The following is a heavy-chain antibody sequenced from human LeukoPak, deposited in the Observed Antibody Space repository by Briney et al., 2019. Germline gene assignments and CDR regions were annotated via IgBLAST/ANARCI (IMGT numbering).Heavy chain of an antibody. D-gene: IGHD2-2*01. CDR1: GFSFSSYW. CDR2: IKQDGSER. J-gene: IGHJ4*02. V-gene: IGHV3-7*04. CDR3: ARTLGYCSSTNCFLTFDY. Sequence: GGSLRLSCAATGFSFSSYWMSWVRQAPGKGLEWVANIKQDGSERYYVDSVKGRFTISRDNAKNSLYLQMNSLRAEDTAVYYCARTLGYCSSTNCFLTFDYWGQGTLVTVSS.